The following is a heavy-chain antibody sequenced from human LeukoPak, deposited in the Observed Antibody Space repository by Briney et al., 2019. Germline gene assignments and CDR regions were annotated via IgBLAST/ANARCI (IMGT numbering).Heavy chain of an antibody. CDR2: VTAFTDDT. Sequence: ASVKVSCKASGYTFSGFGINWVRQAPGQGLEWVGWVTAFTDDTKSAQKFQGRVTMTTDTSTNTAYLELRSLRSDDTAVYFCTREGGSGWAPFDYWGQGTLVTVSS. D-gene: IGHD6-19*01. J-gene: IGHJ4*02. V-gene: IGHV1-18*01. CDR1: GYTFSGFG. CDR3: TREGGSGWAPFDY.